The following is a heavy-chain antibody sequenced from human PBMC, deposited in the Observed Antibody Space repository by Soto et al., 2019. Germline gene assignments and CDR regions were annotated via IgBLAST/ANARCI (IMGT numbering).Heavy chain of an antibody. V-gene: IGHV3-23*01. CDR3: ARRGSGSYYDY. CDR1: GFTFSSYA. J-gene: IGHJ4*02. CDR2: ISGSGGST. D-gene: IGHD1-26*01. Sequence: EVQLLESGGGLVQPGGSLRLSCAASGFTFSSYAMRWVRQAPGKGLEWDSAISGSGGSTYYADSVKGRFTVSRDTPKNTLYLQMNSLRAEDTAVYYCARRGSGSYYDYWGQGTLVTVSS.